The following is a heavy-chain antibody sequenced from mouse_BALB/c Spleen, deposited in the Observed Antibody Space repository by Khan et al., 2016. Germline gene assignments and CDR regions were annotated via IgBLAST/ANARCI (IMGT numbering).Heavy chain of an antibody. CDR3: ARTYGNYGYFDV. CDR1: GFTFSDYY. Sequence: EVELVESGGGLVKPGGSQKLSCAASGFTFSDYYMYWVRQTPEKRLEWVATISDGGAYTYYPDSVKGRFTISRDNAKNNLYLQMSSLKSEDTAMYYCARTYGNYGYFDVWGAGTTVTVSS. D-gene: IGHD1-1*02. V-gene: IGHV5-4*02. J-gene: IGHJ1*01. CDR2: ISDGGAYT.